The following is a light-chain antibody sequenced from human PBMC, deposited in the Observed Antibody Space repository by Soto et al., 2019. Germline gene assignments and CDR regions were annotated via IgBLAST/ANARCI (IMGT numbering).Light chain of an antibody. CDR1: SSDVGGYNY. CDR3: CSYAGSYTYV. V-gene: IGLV2-11*01. CDR2: DVT. Sequence: QSALTQPRSVSGSPGQSVTISCTGTSSDVGGYNYVSWYQQHPGKAPELLIYDVTKRPSGVPDRFSGSKSGNTASLTISGPQADDEADYYCCSYAGSYTYVFGTGTKVTVL. J-gene: IGLJ1*01.